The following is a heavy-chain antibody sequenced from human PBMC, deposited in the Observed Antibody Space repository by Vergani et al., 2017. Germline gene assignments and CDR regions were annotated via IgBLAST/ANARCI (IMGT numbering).Heavy chain of an antibody. J-gene: IGHJ3*02. D-gene: IGHD3-3*01. CDR1: GFPFSSYE. CDR3: AREERVHAFDI. CDR2: ISSSGSTI. Sequence: EVQLVESGGGLVQPGGSLRLSCAASGFPFSSYEMNWVRQAPGKGLEWVSYISSSGSTIYYADSVKGRFTISRDNAKNSLYLQMNSLRAEDTAVYYCAREERVHAFDIWGQGTMVTVSS. V-gene: IGHV3-48*03.